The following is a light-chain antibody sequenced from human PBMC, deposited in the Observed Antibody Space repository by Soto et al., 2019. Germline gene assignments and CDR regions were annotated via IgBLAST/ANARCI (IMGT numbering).Light chain of an antibody. CDR1: QSVSSN. Sequence: EIVMTQSPATLSVSPGERASFSCRASQSVSSNLAWYQQKPGQAPRLLIYGASTRAPGVPARFSGSGSGTELSLSISSLQSEDSAVYYCQQYHDWPPWTFGQGTKVEIK. V-gene: IGKV3-15*01. CDR2: GAS. CDR3: QQYHDWPPWT. J-gene: IGKJ1*01.